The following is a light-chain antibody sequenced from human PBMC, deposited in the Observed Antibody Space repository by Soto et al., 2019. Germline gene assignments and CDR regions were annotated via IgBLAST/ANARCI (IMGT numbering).Light chain of an antibody. J-gene: IGKJ5*01. CDR2: DAS. CDR3: QKRSNWTLSIT. Sequence: EIVLTQSPATLSLSPAAVATLSCSAIQSVSSYLAWYQQKPGQAPRLLIHDASSRATGIPARFSGSGSGTDSTLTISSLDPEDFAVYYCQKRSNWTLSITFGQGTRLEI. CDR1: QSVSSY. V-gene: IGKV3-11*01.